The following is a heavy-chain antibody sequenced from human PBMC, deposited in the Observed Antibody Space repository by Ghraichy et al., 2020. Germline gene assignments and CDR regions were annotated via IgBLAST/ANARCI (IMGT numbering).Heavy chain of an antibody. V-gene: IGHV4-39*01. J-gene: IGHJ4*02. D-gene: IGHD2-2*02. Sequence: SETLSLTCTVSSGSISSSNYYWGWIRQPPGKGLEWIGNIYYGGTTYYNPSLKSRVTMSVDTSKNQFSLKLRSVTASDTAVYYCVRKLQYPPHHFDNWGQGTLVTVSS. CDR3: VRKLQYPPHHFDN. CDR2: IYYGGTT. CDR1: SGSISSSNYY.